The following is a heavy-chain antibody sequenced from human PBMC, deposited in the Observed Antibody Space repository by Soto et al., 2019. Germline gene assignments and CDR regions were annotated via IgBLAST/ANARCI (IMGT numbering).Heavy chain of an antibody. D-gene: IGHD6-13*01. V-gene: IGHV1-3*01. CDR1: GYTFTSYA. CDR2: INAGNGST. J-gene: IGHJ6*02. Sequence: ASVKVSCKASGYTFTSYAMHWVRQAPGQRLEWMGWINAGNGSTKYSQKFQGRVTITRDTSASTAYMELSSLRSEDTAVYYCARVYSSSWYYGMDVWGQGTTVTVSS. CDR3: ARVYSSSWYYGMDV.